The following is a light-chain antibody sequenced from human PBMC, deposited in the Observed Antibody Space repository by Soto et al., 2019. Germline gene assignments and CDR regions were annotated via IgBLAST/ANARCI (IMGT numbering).Light chain of an antibody. CDR1: QSVSSSQ. Sequence: IAVTHSPATLSVSTGEGATLSCRAGQSVSSSQLAWYQQKPGQAPRLLVYGASSRATGIPERFSGSVSETDFTLSISRLEPEDFAVYYCQHYGNSPLTFGQGTRLEIK. J-gene: IGKJ5*01. V-gene: IGKV3-20*01. CDR3: QHYGNSPLT. CDR2: GAS.